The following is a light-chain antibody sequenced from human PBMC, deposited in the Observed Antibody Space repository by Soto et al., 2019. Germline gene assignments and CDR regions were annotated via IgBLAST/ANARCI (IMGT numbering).Light chain of an antibody. CDR3: QQYNSYPLP. CDR1: QSISSW. Sequence: EIPMDQSASPLSSSFGDRVPLTCRASQSISSWLAWYQQKPGKAPKLLIYDASSLESGVPSRFSGSGSGTEFTLTISSLQPDDFATYYCQQYNSYPLPFGGGTKVDIK. J-gene: IGKJ4*01. CDR2: DAS. V-gene: IGKV1-5*01.